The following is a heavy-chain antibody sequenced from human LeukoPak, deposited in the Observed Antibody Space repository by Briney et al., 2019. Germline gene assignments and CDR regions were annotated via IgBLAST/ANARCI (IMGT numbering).Heavy chain of an antibody. Sequence: SETLSLTCIVSGGSIRSDYWSWIRQPPGKGLEWFGYIYYSGSTNYNPSLKSRVTISVDTSKNQFSLKLNSVTAADTAVYFCARERAAMDSWGQGTLVTVSS. D-gene: IGHD5-18*01. CDR2: IYYSGST. J-gene: IGHJ4*02. V-gene: IGHV4-59*01. CDR3: ARERAAMDS. CDR1: GGSIRSDY.